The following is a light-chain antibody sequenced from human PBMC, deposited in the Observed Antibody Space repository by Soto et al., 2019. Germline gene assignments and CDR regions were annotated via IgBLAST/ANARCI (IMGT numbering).Light chain of an antibody. CDR3: QQYGSSPKT. J-gene: IGKJ1*01. CDR2: GAS. V-gene: IGKV3-20*01. Sequence: EVVVTQSPVTLYLSPGERATLSCRASQSVGSSYLAWYQQKPGQAPRLLIYGASSRATGIPDRFSGSGSGTDFTLTISRLEPEDFAVYYCQQYGSSPKTFGQGTKVDI. CDR1: QSVGSSY.